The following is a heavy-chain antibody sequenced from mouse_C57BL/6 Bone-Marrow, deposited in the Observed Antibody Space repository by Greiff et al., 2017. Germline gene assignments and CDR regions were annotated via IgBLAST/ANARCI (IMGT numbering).Heavy chain of an antibody. CDR1: GFNIKDYY. CDR3: TWRLWYYCYY. J-gene: IGHJ2*01. Sequence: EVQLQESGAELVRPGASVKLSCTASGFNIKDYYMHWVKQRPEQGLEWIGRIDPEDGGTEYAQKFQGKATMTADTASNTAYLPLSSLTTEDTAVSYCTWRLWYYCYYWGQGTTLTVSS. V-gene: IGHV14-1*01. CDR2: IDPEDGGT. D-gene: IGHD1-1*02.